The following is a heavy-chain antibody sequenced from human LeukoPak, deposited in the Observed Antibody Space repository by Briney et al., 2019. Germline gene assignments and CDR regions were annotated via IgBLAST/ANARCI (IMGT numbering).Heavy chain of an antibody. D-gene: IGHD2-2*01. V-gene: IGHV4-39*01. CDR1: GGSLSSTSNY. CDR3: ASGTLGLCSRTTLYDDDLDI. J-gene: IGHJ3*02. Sequence: SETLSLTCTVSGGSLSSTSNYWGWIRQPPGKGLEWIGSIHYSGSSYYNPSLQSRVSISVDTSKNQFSLKLRSVTPPDPAVYYCASGTLGLCSRTTLYDDDLDIGGQGTMVTVSS. CDR2: IHYSGSS.